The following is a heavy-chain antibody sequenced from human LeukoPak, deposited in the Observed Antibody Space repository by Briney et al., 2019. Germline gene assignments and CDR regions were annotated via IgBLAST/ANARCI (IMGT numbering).Heavy chain of an antibody. Sequence: GESLKISCKGSGYSFTSYWIGWVRQMPGKGLEWVGIIYPGDSDTRYSPSFQGQVTISADKSITTAYLQWSSLKASDTAMYYCARRGHYYDSSGYYLLGDWFDPWGQGTLVTVSS. CDR2: IYPGDSDT. V-gene: IGHV5-51*01. J-gene: IGHJ5*02. D-gene: IGHD3-22*01. CDR3: ARRGHYYDSSGYYLLGDWFDP. CDR1: GYSFTSYW.